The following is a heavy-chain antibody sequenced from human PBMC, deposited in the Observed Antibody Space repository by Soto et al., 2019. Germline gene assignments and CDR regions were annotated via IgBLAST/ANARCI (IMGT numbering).Heavy chain of an antibody. CDR3: SRQMFSPDNH. CDR2: IRSKANNYAT. J-gene: IGHJ5*02. V-gene: IGHV3-73*01. D-gene: IGHD3-10*02. CDR1: GFTFSGSA. Sequence: EVQLVESGGGLVQPGGSLRLSCAASGFTFSGSAIRWVRQASGKGLEWLGLIRSKANNYATAYGASVKGRFTISRDDSKNTAYLQMNSLKTEDTAIYYCSRQMFSPDNHWGQGTLVTVSS.